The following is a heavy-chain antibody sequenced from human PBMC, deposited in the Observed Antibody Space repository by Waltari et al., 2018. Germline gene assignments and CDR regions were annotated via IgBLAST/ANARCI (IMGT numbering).Heavy chain of an antibody. CDR2: ISYDGYSK. D-gene: IGHD6-19*01. CDR1: GFTFSDYG. V-gene: IGHV3-30*03. CDR3: ARDGGFGYTSGWYYFED. Sequence: QVQLEESGGGVVQPGRSLRLSCAASGFTFSDYGMHCARQAPGKGLEWVAIISYDGYSKYYADSVKGRFTISRDNSKNTLNLQMNSLRTDDTAMYYCARDGGFGYTSGWYYFEDWGQGSLVTVSS. J-gene: IGHJ4*02.